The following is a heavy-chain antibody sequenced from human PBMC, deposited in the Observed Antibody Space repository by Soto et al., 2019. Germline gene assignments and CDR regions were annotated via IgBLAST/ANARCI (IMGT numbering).Heavy chain of an antibody. CDR1: EFTFSSYW. CDR2: IDNDGRGT. V-gene: IGHV3-74*01. CDR3: SRGGFNHGFDI. J-gene: IGHJ3*02. Sequence: EEQLVESGGGLVQSGGSLRLSCAASEFTFSSYWMHWVRQAPGKGLVWVSRIDNDGRGTIYADSVKGRFTVTRDNTKNTLYLQMNSLRDEDTAVYYWSRGGFNHGFDIWGQGTMVTVSS.